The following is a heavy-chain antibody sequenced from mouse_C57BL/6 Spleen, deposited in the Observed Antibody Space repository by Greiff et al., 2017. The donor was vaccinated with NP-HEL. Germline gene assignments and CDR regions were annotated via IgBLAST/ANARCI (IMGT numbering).Heavy chain of an antibody. CDR3: VSQLLGFAY. CDR2: IRSKSNNYAT. Sequence: EVQRVESGGGLVQPKGSLKLSCAASGFSFNTYAMNWVRQAPGKGLEWVARIRSKSNNYATYYADSVKDRFTISRDDSESMLYLQMNNLKTEDTAMYYCVSQLLGFAYWGQGTLVTVSA. J-gene: IGHJ3*01. V-gene: IGHV10-1*01. D-gene: IGHD1-1*02. CDR1: GFSFNTYA.